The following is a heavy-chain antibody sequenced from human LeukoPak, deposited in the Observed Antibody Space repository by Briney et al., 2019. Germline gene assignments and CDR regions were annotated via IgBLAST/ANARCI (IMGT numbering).Heavy chain of an antibody. Sequence: GGSLRLSCAASGFTFSSYEMNWVRQAPGKGLEWVSYISSSGTNFYYADSVKGRFTISRDNAKDSLYLQMNSLRAEDTAVYYCAKCSGGNCYHSDDHWGQGTLVTVSP. CDR2: ISSSGTNF. CDR1: GFTFSSYE. CDR3: AKCSGGNCYHSDDH. D-gene: IGHD2-15*01. J-gene: IGHJ5*02. V-gene: IGHV3-48*03.